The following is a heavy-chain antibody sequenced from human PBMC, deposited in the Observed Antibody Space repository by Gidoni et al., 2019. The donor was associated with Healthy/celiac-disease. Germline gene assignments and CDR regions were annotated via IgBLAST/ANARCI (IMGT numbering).Heavy chain of an antibody. CDR2: IYTSGST. Sequence: QVQLQESGPGLVKPSETLSLTCNVAGGSLSSYYWSGIRQPAGKGLEWLGRIYTSGSTNYNPSLKSRVTMSVDTSKNQFSLKLSSVTAADTAVYYCARELVSVYYFDYWGQGTLVTVSS. CDR1: GGSLSSYY. D-gene: IGHD6-6*01. CDR3: ARELVSVYYFDY. J-gene: IGHJ4*02. V-gene: IGHV4-4*07.